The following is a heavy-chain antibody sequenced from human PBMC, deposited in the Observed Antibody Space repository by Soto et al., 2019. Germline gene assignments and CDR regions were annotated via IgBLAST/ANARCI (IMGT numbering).Heavy chain of an antibody. CDR3: AIWSGSFRPGAFDI. V-gene: IGHV3-7*01. CDR2: IKQDGSEK. Sequence: GGSLRLSCAASGFTFSSYWMSWVRQAPGKGLEWVANIKQDGSEKYYVDSVKGRFTISRDNAKNSLYLQMNSLRAEDTAVYYCAIWSGSFRPGAFDIWGQGTMVTVSS. D-gene: IGHD3-10*02. CDR1: GFTFSSYW. J-gene: IGHJ3*02.